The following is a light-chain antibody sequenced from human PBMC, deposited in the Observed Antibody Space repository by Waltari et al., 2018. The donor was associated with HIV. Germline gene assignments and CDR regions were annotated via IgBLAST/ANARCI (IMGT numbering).Light chain of an antibody. CDR1: DDINEV. CDR3: QQLNTSPPDT. Sequence: DIQLTKSPSFLSASIGDRFTITCRASDDINEVLAWYQQKPGVAPKRLIYAPSPLEDEVLSRFSGSGSGTDFTLTISSLQPEDFATDFCQQLNTSPPDTFGPGTKLEI. CDR2: APS. J-gene: IGKJ2*01. V-gene: IGKV1-9*01.